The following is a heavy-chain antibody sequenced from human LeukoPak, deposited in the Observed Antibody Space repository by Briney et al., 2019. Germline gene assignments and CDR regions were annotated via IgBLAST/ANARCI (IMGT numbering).Heavy chain of an antibody. CDR2: IKPDGGDK. Sequence: PGGSLRLSCTASGFTFSNFWMSWVRQAPGKGLEWVANIKPDGGDKYYVDSMEGRFTISRGNAKNSLYLQMNSLRAEDTAVYYCARGLFAGGWYPDYFDYWGQGTLVTVSS. V-gene: IGHV3-7*03. J-gene: IGHJ4*02. CDR1: GFTFSNFW. CDR3: ARGLFAGGWYPDYFDY. D-gene: IGHD6-19*01.